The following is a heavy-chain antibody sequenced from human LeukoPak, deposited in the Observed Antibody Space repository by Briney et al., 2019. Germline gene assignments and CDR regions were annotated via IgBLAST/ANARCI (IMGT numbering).Heavy chain of an antibody. D-gene: IGHD4-17*01. J-gene: IGHJ5*02. CDR3: ARHYGP. CDR2: IYSSGST. CDR1: GGFISNYY. Sequence: SETLSLTCTVSGGFISNYYWSWIRQPPGKGLEWIGSIYSSGSTYYNPSLKSRVTISVDTSKNQFSLKLTSVTAADTAVYYCARHYGPWGQGTLVTVSS. V-gene: IGHV4-39*01.